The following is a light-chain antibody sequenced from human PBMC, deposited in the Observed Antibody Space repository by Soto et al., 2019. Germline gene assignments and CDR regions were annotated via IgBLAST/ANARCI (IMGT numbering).Light chain of an antibody. J-gene: IGLJ2*01. CDR1: SSNIGSNT. CDR3: AAWDDSLNGVV. Sequence: QSALTQPPSASGTPGQRVTISCSGSSSNIGSNTVNWYQQLPGTAPKLLIYSNNQRPSGVPDRFSGSKSGTSVSLAISGLQSEDEADYYCAAWDDSLNGVVFGGGTKLTVL. CDR2: SNN. V-gene: IGLV1-44*01.